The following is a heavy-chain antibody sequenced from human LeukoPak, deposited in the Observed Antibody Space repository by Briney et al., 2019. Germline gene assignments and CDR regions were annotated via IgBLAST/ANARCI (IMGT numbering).Heavy chain of an antibody. J-gene: IGHJ6*02. Sequence: GGSLRLSCAVSGFTFSSYGMHWVRQAPGKGLEWVAVISYDGSNKYYADSVKGRFTISRDKSKNTLYLQMNSLRAEDTAVYYCAKDRLGGDSGSYYEVGELGMDVWGQGTTVTVSS. CDR2: ISYDGSNK. CDR3: AKDRLGGDSGSYYEVGELGMDV. V-gene: IGHV3-30*18. CDR1: GFTFSSYG. D-gene: IGHD1-26*01.